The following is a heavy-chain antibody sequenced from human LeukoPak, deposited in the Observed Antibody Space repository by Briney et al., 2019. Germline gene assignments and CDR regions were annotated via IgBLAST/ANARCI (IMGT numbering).Heavy chain of an antibody. D-gene: IGHD3-16*01. CDR3: ARYVSLYYYIYMDV. Sequence: GGSLRLSCAASVFTFSIDDIHWARQARGKGLEWVANIKQDGREKYYVGAVKGRFTIYRDNAKHSLYRPMNSLRAEDTAVFYCARYVSLYYYIYMDVWGKGTTVTISS. J-gene: IGHJ6*03. V-gene: IGHV3-7*01. CDR2: IKQDGREK. CDR1: VFTFSIDD.